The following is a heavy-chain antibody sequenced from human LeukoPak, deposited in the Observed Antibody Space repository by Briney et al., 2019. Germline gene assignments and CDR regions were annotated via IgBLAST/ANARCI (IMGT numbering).Heavy chain of an antibody. Sequence: GGSLRLSCAASGFTVSSNYMSWVRQAPGKGLEWVSVIYSGGSTYYADSVKGRFTISRDNSKDTLYLQMNSLRAEDTAVYYCARVGDGSGSYYNVDWFDPWGQGTLVTVSS. CDR1: GFTVSSNY. CDR3: ARVGDGSGSYYNVDWFDP. J-gene: IGHJ5*02. CDR2: IYSGGST. D-gene: IGHD3-10*01. V-gene: IGHV3-53*01.